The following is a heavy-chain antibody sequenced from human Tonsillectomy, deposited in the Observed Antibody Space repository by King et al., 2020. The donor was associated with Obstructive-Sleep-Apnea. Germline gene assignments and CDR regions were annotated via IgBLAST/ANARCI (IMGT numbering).Heavy chain of an antibody. CDR1: GYSISSGFY. CDR3: ARDPNSGGGSCYFDY. D-gene: IGHD2-15*01. J-gene: IGHJ4*02. Sequence: QLQESGPGLVKPSETLALTCTVSGYSISSGFYWGWIRQPPGKGVEGIWRIYHSGGTYYNPSLGSRVTMSVETSNNQFSLKLRSVTAADTAVYYCARDPNSGGGSCYFDYWGQGTLVAVSS. CDR2: IYHSGGT. V-gene: IGHV4-38-2*02.